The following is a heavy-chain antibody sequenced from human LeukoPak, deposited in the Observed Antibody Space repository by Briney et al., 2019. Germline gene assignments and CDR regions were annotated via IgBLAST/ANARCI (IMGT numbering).Heavy chain of an antibody. V-gene: IGHV3-30*02. CDR3: ARDSPCGGDCYSEGSFDY. CDR1: GFTFSSYG. D-gene: IGHD2-21*02. Sequence: PGGSLRLSCAASGFTFSSYGMHWVRQAPGKGLEWVAFIRYDGSNKYYADSVKGRFTISRDNSKNTLYLQMNSLRAEDTAVYYCARDSPCGGDCYSEGSFDYWGQGTLVTVSS. J-gene: IGHJ4*02. CDR2: IRYDGSNK.